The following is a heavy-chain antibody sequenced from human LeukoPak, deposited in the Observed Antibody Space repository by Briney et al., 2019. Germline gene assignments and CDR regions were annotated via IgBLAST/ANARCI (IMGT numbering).Heavy chain of an antibody. CDR2: IYHSGST. Sequence: PSGTLSLTCAVSGGSISSSNWWSWVRQPPGKGLEWIGEIYHSGSTNYNPSLKSRVTISVDKSKNQFSLKLSSVTAADTAVYYCARDFIAVAGTGYYYGMDVWGQGTTVTVSS. V-gene: IGHV4-4*02. J-gene: IGHJ6*02. CDR1: GGSISSSNW. CDR3: ARDFIAVAGTGYYYGMDV. D-gene: IGHD6-19*01.